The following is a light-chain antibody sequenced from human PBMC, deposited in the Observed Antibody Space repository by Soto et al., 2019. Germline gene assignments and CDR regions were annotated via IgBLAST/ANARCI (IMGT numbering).Light chain of an antibody. CDR3: QQYNRYWT. CDR1: QSISTW. Sequence: DIQMTQSPSTLSASVGDRVTITCRASQSISTWLAWYQHKQGKAPKLLIYKASTLESGVPSSFSDSGSGTEFTLTISSLQSNYFATYYFQQYNRYWTFGQGTKVEIK. J-gene: IGKJ1*01. V-gene: IGKV1-5*03. CDR2: KAS.